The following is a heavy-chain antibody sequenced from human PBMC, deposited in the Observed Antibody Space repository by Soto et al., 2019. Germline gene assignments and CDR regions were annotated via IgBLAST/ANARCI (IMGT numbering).Heavy chain of an antibody. CDR1: GGSISSSSYY. CDR3: ARQGSSGWYYFDY. CDR2: IYYSGST. D-gene: IGHD6-19*01. Sequence: SETLSLTCTVSGGSISSSSYYWGWIRQPPGKGLEWIGSIYYSGSTYYNPSLKSRVTISVDTSKNQFSLKLSSVTAADTAVYYCARQGSSGWYYFDYWGQGTLVT. J-gene: IGHJ4*02. V-gene: IGHV4-39*01.